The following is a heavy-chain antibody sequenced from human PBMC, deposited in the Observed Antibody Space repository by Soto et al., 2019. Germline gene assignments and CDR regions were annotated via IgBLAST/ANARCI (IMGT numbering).Heavy chain of an antibody. J-gene: IGHJ4*02. V-gene: IGHV1-3*01. Sequence: ASVKVSCKASGYTFTSYAMHWVRQAPGQRLEWMGWINAGNGNTKCSQKFQDRVTITRDTSASTAYMELSSLRSEDTAAYYCARGESVVGDYWGQGTLVTVSS. D-gene: IGHD2-15*01. CDR2: INAGNGNT. CDR3: ARGESVVGDY. CDR1: GYTFTSYA.